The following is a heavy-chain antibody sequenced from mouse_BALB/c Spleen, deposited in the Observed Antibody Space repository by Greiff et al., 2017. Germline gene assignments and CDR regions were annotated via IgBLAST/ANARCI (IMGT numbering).Heavy chain of an antibody. CDR2: ISSGSSTI. CDR1: GFTFSSFG. CDR3: AKGYGNYPDWFAY. Sequence: DVKLVESGGGLVQPGGSRKLSCAASGFTFSSFGMHWVRQAPEKGLEWVAYISSGSSTIYYADTVKGRFTISRDNPKNTLFLQMTSLRSEDTAMYYCAKGYGNYPDWFAYWGQGTLVTVSA. V-gene: IGHV5-17*02. J-gene: IGHJ3*01. D-gene: IGHD2-10*02.